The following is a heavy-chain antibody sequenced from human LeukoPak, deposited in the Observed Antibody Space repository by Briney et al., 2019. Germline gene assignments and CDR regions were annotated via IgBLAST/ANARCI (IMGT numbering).Heavy chain of an antibody. CDR3: ARGPGPLQLERLEAFDI. D-gene: IGHD1-1*01. J-gene: IGHJ3*02. CDR1: GGSISDYY. Sequence: PSETLSLTCTVSGGSISDYYWSCIRQPAGKGLEWIGRIYTSGTTNYNPSLKSRVTMSVDTSKKQFYLNLSSVTAADTAVYYCARGPGPLQLERLEAFDIWGQGTMVTVS. V-gene: IGHV4-4*07. CDR2: IYTSGTT.